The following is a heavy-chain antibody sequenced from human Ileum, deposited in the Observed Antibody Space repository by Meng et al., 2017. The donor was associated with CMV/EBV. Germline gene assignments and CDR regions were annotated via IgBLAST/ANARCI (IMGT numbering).Heavy chain of an antibody. J-gene: IGHJ6*02. CDR3: ARDPGDFWSAISGYYYGMDV. D-gene: IGHD3-3*01. CDR1: GFTFSSYW. CDR2: INSDGSST. Sequence: GGSLRLSCAASGFTFSSYWMHWVRQAPGKGLVWVSRINSDGSSTSYADSVKGRFTISRDNAKNTLYMQMNSLSAEDTAVYYCARDPGDFWSAISGYYYGMDVWGQGTTVTVSS. V-gene: IGHV3-74*01.